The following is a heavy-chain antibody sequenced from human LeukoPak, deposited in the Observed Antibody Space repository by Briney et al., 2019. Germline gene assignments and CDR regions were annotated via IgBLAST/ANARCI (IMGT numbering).Heavy chain of an antibody. Sequence: GSLRLSCAASGFTFDYYWMHWVRQAPGRGLMWVSRINTDGSNTHYADSVKGRFTISRDNAKNTLYLQMNGLRVEDTAVYYCVVWGEDRSGHRFDFWGQGTLVTVSS. J-gene: IGHJ4*02. V-gene: IGHV3-74*01. CDR3: VVWGEDRSGHRFDF. CDR1: GFTFDYYW. CDR2: INTDGSNT. D-gene: IGHD3-22*01.